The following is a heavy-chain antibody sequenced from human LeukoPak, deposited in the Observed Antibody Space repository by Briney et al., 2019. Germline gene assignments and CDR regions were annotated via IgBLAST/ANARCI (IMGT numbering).Heavy chain of an antibody. CDR2: ISSNGGST. CDR1: GFTFSSYA. J-gene: IGHJ4*02. Sequence: GGSLRLSCSASGFTFSSYAMHWVRQAPGKGLEYVSAISSNGGSTYYADSVKGRFTISRDNSKNTLYLQMSSLRAEDTAVYYCVKVTVSSSWLTSPYYFDYWGQGTLVTVSS. D-gene: IGHD6-13*01. V-gene: IGHV3-64D*09. CDR3: VKVTVSSSWLTSPYYFDY.